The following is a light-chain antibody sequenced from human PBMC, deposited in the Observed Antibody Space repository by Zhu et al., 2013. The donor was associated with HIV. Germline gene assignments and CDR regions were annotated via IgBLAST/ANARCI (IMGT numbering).Light chain of an antibody. CDR1: TSDFGINNY. V-gene: IGLV2-14*01. J-gene: IGLJ3*02. CDR3: SSYTISGTLIM. Sequence: QSALTQPASVSGSPGQSITISCTGSTSDFGINNYVSWYQQNPGKAPKLIIYEVNNRPSGVSNRFSGSKSGNSASLTISGLQGEDEAYYYCSSYTISGTLIMFGGGTETDRP. CDR2: EVN.